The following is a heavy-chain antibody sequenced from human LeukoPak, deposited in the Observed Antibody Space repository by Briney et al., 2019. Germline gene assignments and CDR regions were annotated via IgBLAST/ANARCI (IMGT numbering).Heavy chain of an antibody. CDR1: GGSISGHY. D-gene: IGHD3-16*01. Sequence: PSETLSLTCTVSGGSISGHYGTWVRQPPGEGLEWIGQIHYSGKADYNPSLRSRITISVDTSKNQMSLKVTSVTAADTAVYYCARFGVDYDMDVWGQGTTVTVS. CDR2: IHYSGKA. CDR3: ARFGVDYDMDV. V-gene: IGHV4-59*11. J-gene: IGHJ6*02.